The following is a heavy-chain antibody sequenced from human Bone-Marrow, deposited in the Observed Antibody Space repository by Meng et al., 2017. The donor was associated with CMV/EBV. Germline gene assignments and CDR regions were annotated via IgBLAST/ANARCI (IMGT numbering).Heavy chain of an antibody. V-gene: IGHV3-7*01. J-gene: IGHJ5*02. CDR1: GFTFSSYW. D-gene: IGHD2-8*01. Sequence: GESLKISCAASGFTFSSYWMTWLRQAPGKGLEWVANIKQDGSERYYVDSVKGRFTISRDNAKNSLYLQMNSLRAEDTAVYYCARRPASTTKYCTNGVCSHHTTNWFDPWGQGTLVTVSS. CDR3: ARRPASTTKYCTNGVCSHHTTNWFDP. CDR2: IKQDGSER.